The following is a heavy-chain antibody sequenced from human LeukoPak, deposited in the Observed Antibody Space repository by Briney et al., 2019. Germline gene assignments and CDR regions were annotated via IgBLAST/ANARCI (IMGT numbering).Heavy chain of an antibody. V-gene: IGHV3-11*06. J-gene: IGHJ5*02. CDR3: ARPPYSSSWDPGWFDP. CDR2: ISSSSDYT. Sequence: GSLRLSCVASGFTFSDYYMSWIRQAPGKGLEWVSYISSSSDYTNYAESVRGRFTISRDNAKNSLYLQMNSLRAEDTAVYYCARPPYSSSWDPGWFDPWGQGTLITVSS. CDR1: GFTFSDYY. D-gene: IGHD6-13*01.